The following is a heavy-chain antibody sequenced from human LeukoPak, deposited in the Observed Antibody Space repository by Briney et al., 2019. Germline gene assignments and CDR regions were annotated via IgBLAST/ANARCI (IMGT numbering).Heavy chain of an antibody. Sequence: GRSLRLSCAASGFTFDDYAMHWVRQAPGKGLEWVSGISWNSGSIGYADSVKGRFTISRDNAKNSLYLQMNSLRAEDTAVYYCARDGVAAAGVHYYYGMDVWGQGTTVTVSS. J-gene: IGHJ6*02. V-gene: IGHV3-9*01. CDR1: GFTFDDYA. D-gene: IGHD6-13*01. CDR3: ARDGVAAAGVHYYYGMDV. CDR2: ISWNSGSI.